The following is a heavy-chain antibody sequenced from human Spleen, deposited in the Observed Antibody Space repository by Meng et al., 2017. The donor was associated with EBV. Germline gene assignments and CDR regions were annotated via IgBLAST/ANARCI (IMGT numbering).Heavy chain of an antibody. J-gene: IGHJ4*02. CDR3: ARDGPGYGYFDF. V-gene: IGHV1-18*01. CDR2: ISTFNGGT. Sequence: QVQLVQSAAEVKKXXSAVKVSCKTSGGPFRNYAISWVRQAPGQGLEWMGWISTFNGGTNYAQNLQGRVTMTTDTSTTTAYMELRSLRSDDTAVYYCARDGPGYGYFDFWGQGSLVTVSS. D-gene: IGHD1-1*01. CDR1: GGPFRNYA.